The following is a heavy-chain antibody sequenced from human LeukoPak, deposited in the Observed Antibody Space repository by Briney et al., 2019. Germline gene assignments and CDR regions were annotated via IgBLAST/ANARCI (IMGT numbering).Heavy chain of an antibody. Sequence: PSETLSLTCAVYGGSFSGYYWSWIRQPPGKGLEWIGEINHSGSTNYNPSLKSRVTISVDTPKNQFSLKLSSVTAADTAVYYCARIEVGPHWFDPWGQGTLLTVSS. CDR1: GGSFSGYY. CDR2: INHSGST. CDR3: ARIEVGPHWFDP. J-gene: IGHJ5*02. V-gene: IGHV4-34*01.